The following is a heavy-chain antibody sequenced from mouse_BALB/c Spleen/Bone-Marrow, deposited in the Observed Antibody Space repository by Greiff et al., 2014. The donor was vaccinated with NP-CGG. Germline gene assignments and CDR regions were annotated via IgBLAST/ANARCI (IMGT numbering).Heavy chain of an antibody. Sequence: QVQLQQSGPGLVQPSQSLSITCTVSGFSLTSYGVHRVRQSPGKGLEWLGVIWSGGSTSYNADFISRLSISKDNSKSKVFFKRNSLQADDTAIYYCARNKNDYDRTLAYWGQGTLVTVSA. CDR1: GFSLTSYG. CDR3: ARNKNDYDRTLAY. D-gene: IGHD2-4*01. V-gene: IGHV2-4-1*01. CDR2: IWSGGST. J-gene: IGHJ3*01.